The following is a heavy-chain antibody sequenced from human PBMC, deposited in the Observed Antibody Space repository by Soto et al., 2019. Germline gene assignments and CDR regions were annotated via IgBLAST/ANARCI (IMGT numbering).Heavy chain of an antibody. Sequence: ASVKVSCKASGYTFTSYAMHWVRQAPGQRLEWMGWINAGNGNTKYSQKFQGRVTITRDTSASTAYMELSSLRSEDTAVYYCARGRGYSSSWYVGKPQEVVDPRGQRTPVTVSS. CDR3: ARGRGYSSSWYVGKPQEVVDP. CDR1: GYTFTSYA. CDR2: INAGNGNT. D-gene: IGHD6-13*01. J-gene: IGHJ5*02. V-gene: IGHV1-3*01.